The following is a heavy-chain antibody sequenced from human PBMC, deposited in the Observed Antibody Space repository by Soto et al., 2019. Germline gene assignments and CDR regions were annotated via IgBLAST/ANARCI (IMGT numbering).Heavy chain of an antibody. V-gene: IGHV1-69*06. CDR1: GGSLSTNP. Sequence: SVKVSCKASGGSLSTNPISWVRQAPGQGLEWMGGTGSGTGPGNHAQKFQGRLTVTADKSTSTVYMELTNLSSEDTAVYYCARRHSGGFFRLFDSWGQGTLVTVSS. J-gene: IGHJ4*02. D-gene: IGHD2-15*01. CDR3: ARRHSGGFFRLFDS. CDR2: TGSGTGPG.